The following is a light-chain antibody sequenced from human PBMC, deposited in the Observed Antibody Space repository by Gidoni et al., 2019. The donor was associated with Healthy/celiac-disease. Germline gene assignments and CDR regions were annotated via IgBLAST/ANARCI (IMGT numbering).Light chain of an antibody. CDR3: SSYTSSSTVV. CDR1: SSDVGGYNY. J-gene: IGLJ2*01. CDR2: DFS. Sequence: SALTQPAPVSGSPGPSTTISCTGTSSDVGGYNYVSWYQQHPGKAPKPMIYDFSNRPSGVSNRFSGSKSGNTASLTISGLQAEDEADYYCSSYTSSSTVVFGGGTKLTVL. V-gene: IGLV2-14*03.